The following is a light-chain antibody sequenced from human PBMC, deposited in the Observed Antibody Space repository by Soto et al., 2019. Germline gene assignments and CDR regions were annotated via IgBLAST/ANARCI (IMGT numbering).Light chain of an antibody. J-gene: IGKJ5*01. CDR2: DAS. CDR1: QSVSSY. V-gene: IGKV3-11*01. Sequence: IVLTQSPATLSLSPGERATLSCRASQSVSSYLAWYQQKPGQAPRLLIYDASNRATGIPARFSGSGSGTDFTLSISRLEPEDFAVYYCQQYYGSPGITFGQGTRLEIK. CDR3: QQYYGSPGIT.